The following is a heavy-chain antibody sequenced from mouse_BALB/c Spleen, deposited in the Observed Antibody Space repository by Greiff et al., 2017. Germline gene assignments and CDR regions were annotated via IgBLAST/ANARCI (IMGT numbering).Heavy chain of an antibody. Sequence: EVQLQQSGAELVKPGASVKLSCTASGFNIKDTYMHWVKQRPEQGLEWIGRIDPANGNTKYDPKFQGKATITADTSSNTAYLQLSSLTSEDTAVYYCARRNYYGYDAMDYWGQGTSVTVSS. D-gene: IGHD1-2*01. CDR2: IDPANGNT. CDR3: ARRNYYGYDAMDY. J-gene: IGHJ4*01. V-gene: IGHV14-3*02. CDR1: GFNIKDTY.